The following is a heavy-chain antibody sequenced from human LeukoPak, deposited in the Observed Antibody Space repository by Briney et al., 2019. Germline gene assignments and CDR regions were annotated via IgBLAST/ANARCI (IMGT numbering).Heavy chain of an antibody. CDR3: ARGPYYDFWSGLKVWFDP. J-gene: IGHJ5*02. Sequence: PSETLSLTCAVYGGSFSGYYWSWIRQPPGKGLEWIGEINHSGSTNYNPSLKSRVTISVDTSKNQFSLKLSSVTAADTAVYYCARGPYYDFWSGLKVWFDPWGQGTLVTVSS. D-gene: IGHD3-3*01. CDR1: GGSFSGYY. CDR2: INHSGST. V-gene: IGHV4-34*01.